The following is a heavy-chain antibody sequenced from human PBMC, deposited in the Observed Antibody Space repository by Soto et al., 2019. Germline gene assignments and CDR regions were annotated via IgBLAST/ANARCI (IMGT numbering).Heavy chain of an antibody. J-gene: IGHJ5*02. CDR2: IIPILGIA. D-gene: IGHD4-4*01. CDR3: ARATVTTDWFAP. Sequence: GASVKVSCKASGGTFSSYTISWVRQAPGQGLEWMGRIIPILGIANYAQKFQGRVTITADKSTSTAYMELSSLRSEDTAVYYCARATVTTDWFAPWGQEPLVTVSS. CDR1: GGTFSSYT. V-gene: IGHV1-69*02.